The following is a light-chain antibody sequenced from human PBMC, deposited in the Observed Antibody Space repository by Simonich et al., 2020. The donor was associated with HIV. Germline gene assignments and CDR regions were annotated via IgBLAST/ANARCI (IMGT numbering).Light chain of an antibody. CDR2: EDT. Sequence: SYELTQPPSVSVSPGQTARITCSGDKLGDKYASWYQKKSGQSPVLVIYEDTKRPSGIPERFSGSNSGNTATLTISWTQAMDEADYYCQAWDSSTAVFGGGTKLTVL. J-gene: IGLJ2*01. CDR1: KLGDKY. CDR3: QAWDSSTAV. V-gene: IGLV3-1*01.